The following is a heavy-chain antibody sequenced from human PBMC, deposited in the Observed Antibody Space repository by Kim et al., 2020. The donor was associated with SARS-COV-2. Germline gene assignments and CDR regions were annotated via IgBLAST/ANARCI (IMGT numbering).Heavy chain of an antibody. CDR2: IKSKTDGGTT. D-gene: IGHD2-21*02. J-gene: IGHJ4*02. V-gene: IGHV3-15*01. CDR3: TTWVRYCGGDCSTYFDY. CDR1: GFTFSNAW. Sequence: GSLRLSCAASGFTFSNAWMSWVRQAPGKGLEWVGRIKSKTDGGTTDYAAPVKGRFTISRDDSKNTLYLQMNSLKTKDTAVYYCTTWVRYCGGDCSTYFDYWGQGTLVTVSS.